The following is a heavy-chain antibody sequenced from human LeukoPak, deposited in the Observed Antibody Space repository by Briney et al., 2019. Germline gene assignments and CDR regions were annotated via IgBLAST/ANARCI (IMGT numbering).Heavy chain of an antibody. CDR2: ISDTPNTM. Sequence: GGSLRLSCVASGFTFSSYEMNWVRQAPGKGLEWVSYISDTPNTMYYADSVKGRFTISRDNAKNSLFLQMNSLRVDDTAVYYCARGYTGSEYFDYWGQGTLVTVSS. V-gene: IGHV3-48*03. J-gene: IGHJ4*02. CDR1: GFTFSSYE. CDR3: ARGYTGSEYFDY. D-gene: IGHD5-12*01.